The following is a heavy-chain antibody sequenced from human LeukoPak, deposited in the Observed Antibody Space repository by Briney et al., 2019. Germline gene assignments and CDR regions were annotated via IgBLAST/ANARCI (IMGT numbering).Heavy chain of an antibody. CDR3: PVRAIVGTPGLDY. J-gene: IGHJ4*02. D-gene: IGHD1-26*01. CDR2: ISSSSSYI. CDR1: GFTFSSYS. Sequence: GGSLRLSCAASGFTFSSYSMNWVRQAPGKGLEWVSSISSSSSYIYYADSVKGRFTISRDNSKNTLYLQMNSLRAEDTAVYYCPVRAIVGTPGLDYWGQGTLVTVSS. V-gene: IGHV3-21*01.